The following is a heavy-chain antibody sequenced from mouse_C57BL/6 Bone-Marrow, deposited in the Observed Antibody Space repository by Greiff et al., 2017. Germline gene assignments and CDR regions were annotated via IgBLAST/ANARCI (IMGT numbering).Heavy chain of an antibody. CDR1: GYTFPSYD. J-gene: IGHJ3*02. Sequence: VQLQQSGPELVKPGASVKLSCKASGYTFPSYDINWVKQRPGQGLAWIGWIYSRDGSTKYNEKFKGKATLTVDTSSSTAYMERHSRTSEDSAVYFCARGNSLSLRWGQGTLVTVSA. V-gene: IGHV1-85*01. CDR3: ARGNSLSLR. CDR2: IYSRDGST. D-gene: IGHD6-5*01.